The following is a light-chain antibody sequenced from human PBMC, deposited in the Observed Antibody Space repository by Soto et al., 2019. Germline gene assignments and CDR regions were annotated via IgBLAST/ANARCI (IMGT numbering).Light chain of an antibody. CDR2: DVI. CDR3: SSYTSSSTPYV. V-gene: IGLV2-8*01. CDR1: SRDIGGYDF. Sequence: QSALTQPPSASGSPGQSVTISCTGTSRDIGGYDFVSWYQQHPGKAPKLLIYDVIKRPSGVPDRFSGSKSGNTSSLTVSGRQAEDEADYYCSSYTSSSTPYVFGTGTKLTVL. J-gene: IGLJ1*01.